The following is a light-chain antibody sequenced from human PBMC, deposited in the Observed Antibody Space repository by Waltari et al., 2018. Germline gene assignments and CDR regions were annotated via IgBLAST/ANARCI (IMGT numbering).Light chain of an antibody. CDR3: QQVDDYPYT. CDR2: SAS. J-gene: IGKJ2*01. CDR1: KGISSY. V-gene: IGKV1-9*01. Sequence: IQLTKSPSSLSASVGDRVTITCGASKGISSYLAWYQQKQGKAHKILIYSASSLQSGVTSSFDVSGSLTDFTLTIASLQPEDFATYYFQQVDDYPYTFGQGTKLEI.